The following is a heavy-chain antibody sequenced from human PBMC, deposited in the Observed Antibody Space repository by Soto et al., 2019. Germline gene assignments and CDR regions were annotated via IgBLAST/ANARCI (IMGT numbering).Heavy chain of an antibody. Sequence: QVQLVESGGGVVQPGGSLRLSCVASGFTFSTYGMHWVRQAPGKGLEWVAVIWYDGSNKYYADSVKGRLTISRDNSKNTLYLQMNSLRTEDSAVYYCARAWNYDILPCMDVWGQGTTVTVSS. CDR2: IWYDGSNK. CDR3: ARAWNYDILPCMDV. CDR1: GFTFSTYG. D-gene: IGHD3-9*01. V-gene: IGHV3-33*01. J-gene: IGHJ6*02.